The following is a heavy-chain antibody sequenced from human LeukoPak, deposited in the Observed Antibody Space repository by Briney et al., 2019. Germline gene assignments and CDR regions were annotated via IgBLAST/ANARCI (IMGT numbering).Heavy chain of an antibody. D-gene: IGHD4-23*01. V-gene: IGHV3-30*04. CDR3: AKLSEPD. Sequence: GGSLRLSCAASGFTFSSYAMHWVRQAPGKGLEWVAVISYDGSNKYYADSVKGRFTISRDNSKNTLYLQMNSLRAEDTAIYYCAKLSEPDWGQGTLVTVSS. J-gene: IGHJ4*02. CDR2: ISYDGSNK. CDR1: GFTFSSYA.